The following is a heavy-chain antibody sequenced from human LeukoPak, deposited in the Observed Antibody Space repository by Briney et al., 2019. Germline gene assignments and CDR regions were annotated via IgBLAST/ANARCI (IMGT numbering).Heavy chain of an antibody. V-gene: IGHV3-30*04. D-gene: IGHD3-10*01. CDR3: ARGRGGPRRLWFGELPFRHYYYMDV. Sequence: GGSLRLSCAASGFTSSSYSMHWVRQAPGKGLEWVAVIASDGSIKYYADSVKGRFTISRDNSKDTLYVQMNSLRPEDTAVYYCARGRGGPRRLWFGELPFRHYYYMDVWGKGTTVTISS. CDR2: IASDGSIK. J-gene: IGHJ6*03. CDR1: GFTSSSYS.